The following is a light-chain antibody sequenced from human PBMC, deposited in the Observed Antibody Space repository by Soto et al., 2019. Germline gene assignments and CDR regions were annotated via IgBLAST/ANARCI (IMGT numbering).Light chain of an antibody. CDR2: SAS. Sequence: EIVLTQSPGTLSLSPGERATLSYRASQSVSSSYLAWYQQKPGQAPRLLIYSASSRATGIPDRFSGSGSGTDYTLTISRLEPEDSAVYYCQQYGYSFWTFGQGTKVDIK. J-gene: IGKJ1*01. CDR1: QSVSSSY. V-gene: IGKV3-20*01. CDR3: QQYGYSFWT.